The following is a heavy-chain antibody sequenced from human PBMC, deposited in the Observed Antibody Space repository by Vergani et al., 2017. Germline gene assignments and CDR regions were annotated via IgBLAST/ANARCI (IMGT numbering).Heavy chain of an antibody. Sequence: VQLVESGGGLVKPGGSLRLSCAASGFTFIDAWMSWVRQAPGKGLEWVGDIDHTGRPDYNPSLKSRLTMSVDKSRNQFSLTLNSVTATDTAIYFCARVNTETNGHLYYYYYMDVWGQGTAVTVS. J-gene: IGHJ6*03. CDR1: GFTFIDAW. CDR2: IDHTGRP. D-gene: IGHD4-11*01. V-gene: IGHV4-4*01. CDR3: ARVNTETNGHLYYYYYMDV.